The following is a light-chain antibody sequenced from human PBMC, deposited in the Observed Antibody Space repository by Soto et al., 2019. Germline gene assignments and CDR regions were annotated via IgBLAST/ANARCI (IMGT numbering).Light chain of an antibody. CDR3: QQHNSYSIT. J-gene: IGKJ5*01. V-gene: IGKV1-5*03. CDR1: QSISSW. CDR2: KAS. Sequence: DIQMTQSPSTLSASVEDRVTITCRASQSISSWLAWYQQKPGKAPKLLIYKASSLESGVPSRFSGSGSGTEFTLTISILQPDDFATYYCQQHNSYSITFGPGTRLELK.